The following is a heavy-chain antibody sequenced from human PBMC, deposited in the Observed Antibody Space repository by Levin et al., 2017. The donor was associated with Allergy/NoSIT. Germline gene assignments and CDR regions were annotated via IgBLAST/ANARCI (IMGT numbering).Heavy chain of an antibody. Sequence: ASVKVSCKASGYSFTGYYMHWVRQAPGQGLEWMGRINPNSGDTDYSQKFQGRVTITRDTSISTAYMELRRLRSDDTAVYYCARSLGVTREYWGQGTLVTVSS. V-gene: IGHV1-2*06. CDR2: INPNSGDT. CDR3: ARSLGVTREY. J-gene: IGHJ4*02. D-gene: IGHD2-21*02. CDR1: GYSFTGYY.